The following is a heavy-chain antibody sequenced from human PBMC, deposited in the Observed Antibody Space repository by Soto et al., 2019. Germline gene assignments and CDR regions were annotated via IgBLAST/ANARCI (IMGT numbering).Heavy chain of an antibody. D-gene: IGHD6-19*01. CDR3: VGGSGWLPDY. V-gene: IGHV3-7*01. CDR2: IKKDGSEK. J-gene: IGHJ4*02. Sequence: GGSLRLSCAASGFTFSSCWMNWVRQAPGKGLEWVANIKKDGSEKFYVDSVKGRFTISRDNAKNSVYLQMNRLTPEDTAVYFCVGGSGWLPDYWGQGTLVTVSS. CDR1: GFTFSSCW.